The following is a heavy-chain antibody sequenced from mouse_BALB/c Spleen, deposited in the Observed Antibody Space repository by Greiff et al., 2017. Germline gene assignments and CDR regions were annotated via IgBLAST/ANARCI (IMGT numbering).Heavy chain of an antibody. CDR1: GYTFTSYW. CDR3: ARRRTEGAMDD. V-gene: IGHV1S41*01. CDR2: IAPGSGST. J-gene: IGHJ4*01. D-gene: IGHD4-1*01. Sequence: DLVKPGASVKLSCKASGYTFTSYWINWIKQRPGQGLEWIGRIAPGSGSTYYNEMFKGKATLTVDTSSSTAYIQLSSLSSEDSAVYFCARRRTEGAMDDWGQGTSVTVSS.